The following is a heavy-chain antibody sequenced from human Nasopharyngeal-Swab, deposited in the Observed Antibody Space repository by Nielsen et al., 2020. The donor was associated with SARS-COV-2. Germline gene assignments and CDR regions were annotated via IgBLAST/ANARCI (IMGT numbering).Heavy chain of an antibody. CDR3: ARASVAGTYYYYYGMDV. Sequence: LSPTCAASGFTFSSYDMHWVRQATGKGLEWVSAIGTAGDTYYPGSVKGRFTISRENAKNSLYLQMNSLRAGDTAVYYCARASVAGTYYYYYGMDVWGQGTTVTVSS. D-gene: IGHD6-19*01. CDR2: IGTAGDT. J-gene: IGHJ6*02. V-gene: IGHV3-13*01. CDR1: GFTFSSYD.